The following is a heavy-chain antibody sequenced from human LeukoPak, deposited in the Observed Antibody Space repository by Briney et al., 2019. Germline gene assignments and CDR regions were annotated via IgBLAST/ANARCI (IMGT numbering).Heavy chain of an antibody. D-gene: IGHD3-3*01. Sequence: SGTLSLTCAVSGGSISSSNWWSWVRQPPGKGLEWIGEIYHSGSTNYNPSLKSRVTISVDKSKNQFSLKLSSVTAADTAVYYCARGSNDFWSGYYNWFDPWGQGTLVTVSS. CDR2: IYHSGST. V-gene: IGHV4-4*02. CDR1: GGSISSSNW. CDR3: ARGSNDFWSGYYNWFDP. J-gene: IGHJ5*02.